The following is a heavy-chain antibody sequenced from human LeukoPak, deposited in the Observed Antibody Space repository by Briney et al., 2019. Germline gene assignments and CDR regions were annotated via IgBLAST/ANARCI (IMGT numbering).Heavy chain of an antibody. CDR2: IIEGGDVK. J-gene: IGHJ4*02. Sequence: GGSLRLSCAASGFTFSAYWMTWVRQAPGRGLAWVANIIEGGDVKYYVDSVKGRFTISRDNTKNSLYLQMTSLRADDTAVYYCARVGKNGWDFDHWGQGTLVTVSS. D-gene: IGHD6-19*01. V-gene: IGHV3-7*01. CDR1: GFTFSAYW. CDR3: ARVGKNGWDFDH.